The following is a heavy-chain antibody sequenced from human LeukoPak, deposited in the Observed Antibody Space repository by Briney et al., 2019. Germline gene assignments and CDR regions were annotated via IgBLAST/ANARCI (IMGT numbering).Heavy chain of an antibody. CDR1: GYTFTNFY. Sequence: GASVKVSCMSSGYTFTNFYMHWLRQAPGQGREWMGLINPSGSRTWFSEKFQGRIILTRDMSTSTDYMEVSSLKSEDNAVYFCARGNSIDDRGWWFGPWGQGTLVTVSS. D-gene: IGHD4-23*01. J-gene: IGHJ5*01. V-gene: IGHV1-46*01. CDR3: ARGNSIDDRGWWFGP. CDR2: INPSGSRT.